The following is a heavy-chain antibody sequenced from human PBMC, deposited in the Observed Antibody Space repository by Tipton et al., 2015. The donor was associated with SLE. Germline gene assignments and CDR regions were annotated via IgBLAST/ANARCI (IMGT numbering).Heavy chain of an antibody. D-gene: IGHD2-8*02. CDR2: ISDNGDVT. Sequence: SLRFSCAASGFTFSSHSMSWVRQAPGKGLEWVSVISDNGDVTYYTDSVKGRFTISRDNFKNTLYLQMNSLRVEDTAVYYCAKDPNPQHCTSDCNAYWGQGTLVTVSS. CDR3: AKDPNPQHCTSDCNAY. CDR1: GFTFSSHS. J-gene: IGHJ4*02. V-gene: IGHV3-23*01.